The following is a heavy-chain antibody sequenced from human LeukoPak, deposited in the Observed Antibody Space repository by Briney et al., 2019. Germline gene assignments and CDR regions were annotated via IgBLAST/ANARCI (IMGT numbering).Heavy chain of an antibody. CDR2: IKEDGTGK. V-gene: IGHV3-7*02. CDR1: GFTFSTYW. CDR3: ARGFSSGSSLPFDY. D-gene: IGHD3-10*01. Sequence: AGSLRLSCVASGFTFSTYWMSWVRQAPGKGLKWLANIKEDGTGKNHVDSVKGRFTISRDNAKNSLYLQMNRLRAEDTAVYYCARGFSSGSSLPFDYWGQGTLVTVSS. J-gene: IGHJ4*02.